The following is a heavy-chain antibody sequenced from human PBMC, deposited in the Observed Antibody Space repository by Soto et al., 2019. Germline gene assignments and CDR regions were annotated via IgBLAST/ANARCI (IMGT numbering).Heavy chain of an antibody. V-gene: IGHV3-23*01. CDR2: ISASGGTA. CDR1: GFTFSSYA. J-gene: IGHJ5*01. D-gene: IGHD3-22*01. CDR3: AKLTYPSDSTGYYYERVSGWIDS. Sequence: EVQLLESGGGLIQPGGSLRLSCAASGFTFSSYAMSWVRQAPGKGLEWVAGISASGGTATLADSVEGRCTISRDNSKSTVYVESNRPRAEDTAVYSGAKLTYPSDSTGYYYERVSGWIDSWGQGTLVTVSS.